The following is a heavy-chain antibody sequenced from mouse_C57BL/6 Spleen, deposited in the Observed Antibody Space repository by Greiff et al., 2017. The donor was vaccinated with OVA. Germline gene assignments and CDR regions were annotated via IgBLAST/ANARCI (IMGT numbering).Heavy chain of an antibody. CDR3: ARLDYDDDSYYFDY. J-gene: IGHJ2*01. CDR1: GYAFSSSW. D-gene: IGHD2-4*01. CDR2: IYPGDGDT. Sequence: QVQLQQSGPELVKPGASVKISCKASGYAFSSSWMNWVKQRPGKGLEWIGRIYPGDGDTNYNGKFKGKATLTADKSSSTAYMQLSSLTSEDSAVYFCARLDYDDDSYYFDYWGQGTTLTVSS. V-gene: IGHV1-82*01.